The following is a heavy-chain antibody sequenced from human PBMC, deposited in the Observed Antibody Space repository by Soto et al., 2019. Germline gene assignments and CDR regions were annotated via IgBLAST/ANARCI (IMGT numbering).Heavy chain of an antibody. CDR3: ARYKRDYGDTFDY. J-gene: IGHJ4*02. V-gene: IGHV4-31*03. CDR2: IYYSGST. Sequence: QVQLQESGPGLVKPSQTLSLTCTVSGGSISSVGYYWSWIRPHPGKGLEWIGYIYYSGSTYYNPSLKSRVTISVDTSKKQFYLKLSSVTAADTAVYYCARYKRDYGDTFDYWGQGTLVTVSS. CDR1: GGSISSVGYY. D-gene: IGHD4-17*01.